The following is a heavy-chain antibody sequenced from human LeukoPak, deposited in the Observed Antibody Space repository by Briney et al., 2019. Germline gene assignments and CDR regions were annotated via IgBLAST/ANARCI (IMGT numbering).Heavy chain of an antibody. CDR3: AKDRDKEYSSSWYPNWFDP. D-gene: IGHD6-13*01. CDR2: ISGSGGST. V-gene: IGHV3-23*01. J-gene: IGHJ5*02. Sequence: PGGSLRLSCAASGFTFSSYAMSWVRQAPGKGPEWVSAISGSGGSTYYADSVKGRFTISRDNSKNTLYLQMNSLRAEDTAVYYCAKDRDKEYSSSWYPNWFDPWGQGTLVTVSS. CDR1: GFTFSSYA.